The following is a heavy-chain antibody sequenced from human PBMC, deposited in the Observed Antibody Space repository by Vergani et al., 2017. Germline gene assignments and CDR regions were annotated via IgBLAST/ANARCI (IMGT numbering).Heavy chain of an antibody. CDR1: GYSISSGYY. CDR2: IYHSGST. J-gene: IGHJ4*02. V-gene: IGHV4-38-2*02. CDR3: ASAHSIAVAGYDY. Sequence: QVQLQESGPGLVKPSETLSLTCTVSGYSISSGYYWGWIRQPPGKGLEWIGSIYHSGSTYYNPSLKSRVTISVDTSKNQFSLKLSSVTAADTAVNYCASAHSIAVAGYDYWGQGTLVTVSS. D-gene: IGHD6-19*01.